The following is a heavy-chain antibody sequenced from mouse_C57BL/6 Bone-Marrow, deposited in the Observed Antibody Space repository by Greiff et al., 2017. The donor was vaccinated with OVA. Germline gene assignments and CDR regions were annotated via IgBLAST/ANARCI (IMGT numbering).Heavy chain of an antibody. CDR2: IRSKSNNYAT. V-gene: IGHV10-1*01. CDR1: GFSFNTYA. CDR3: VRHRDYGSSYYYAMDY. Sequence: VQLKESGGGLVQPKGSLKLSCAASGFSFNTYAMNWVRQAPGKGLEWVARIRSKSNNYATYYADSVKGRFTISRDDSESMLYLQMNNLKTEDTAMYYCVRHRDYGSSYYYAMDYWGQGTSVTVSS. J-gene: IGHJ4*01. D-gene: IGHD1-1*01.